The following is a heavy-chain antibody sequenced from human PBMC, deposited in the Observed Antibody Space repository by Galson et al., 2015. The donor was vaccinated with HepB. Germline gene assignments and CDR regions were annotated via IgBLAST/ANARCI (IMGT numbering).Heavy chain of an antibody. Sequence: SLRLSCAASGFTFSDAWMGWVRQAPGKGLEWVSGLSSSGGSTYYADSVKGRFTLSRDNSKNTLYLQMNDLRAADTAVYYCSRGISNPDYWGQGTLVIVTS. CDR1: GFTFSDAW. CDR2: LSSSGGST. D-gene: IGHD1-14*01. J-gene: IGHJ4*02. V-gene: IGHV3-23*01. CDR3: SRGISNPDY.